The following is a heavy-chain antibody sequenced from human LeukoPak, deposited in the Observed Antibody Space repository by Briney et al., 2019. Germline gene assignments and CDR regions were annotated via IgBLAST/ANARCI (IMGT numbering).Heavy chain of an antibody. CDR2: IIPIFGTA. D-gene: IGHD2-2*01. CDR1: GGTFSSYA. CDR3: ARTTPRAAGSITSTSSEFDY. V-gene: IGHV1-69*06. Sequence: SVKVSCKASGGTFSSYAISWARQAPGQGLEWMGGIIPIFGTANYAQKFQGRVTISADKTTSTAYMELSSLRSEDTAVYSCARTTPRAAGSITSTSSEFDYWGQGTLVTVSS. J-gene: IGHJ4*02.